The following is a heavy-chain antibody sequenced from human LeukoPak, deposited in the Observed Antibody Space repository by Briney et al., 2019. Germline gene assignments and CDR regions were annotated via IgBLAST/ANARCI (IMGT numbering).Heavy chain of an antibody. Sequence: GALRLSCAASGFTLNMYSMNWVRLAPGKGLEWVSYVSSSSSLIYYSDSVRGRFTISRDSATNSVSLQMNSLRVEDTAVYYCAREDGYCSGGSCYTWYYMDVWGKGTTVTVSS. D-gene: IGHD2-15*01. J-gene: IGHJ6*03. CDR3: AREDGYCSGGSCYTWYYMDV. V-gene: IGHV3-48*01. CDR1: GFTLNMYS. CDR2: VSSSSSLI.